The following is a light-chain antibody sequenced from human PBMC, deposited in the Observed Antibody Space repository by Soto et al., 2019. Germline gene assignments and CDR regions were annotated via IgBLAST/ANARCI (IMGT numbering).Light chain of an antibody. CDR2: DAS. CDR3: QQYNSYS. V-gene: IGKV1-5*02. J-gene: IGKJ1*01. CDR1: QSISSW. Sequence: DIQTTQSPSTLSASVGDSVTIICRASQSISSWLAWYQQKPGKAPKLLIYDASSLERGVPSRFSGSGSGTEFTLTISSRQPDDFATYYCQQYNSYSFGQGTKVDI.